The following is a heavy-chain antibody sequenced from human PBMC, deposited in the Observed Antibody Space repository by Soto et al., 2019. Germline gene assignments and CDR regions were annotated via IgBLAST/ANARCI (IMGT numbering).Heavy chain of an antibody. D-gene: IGHD7-27*01. V-gene: IGHV2-26*01. CDR3: ARTSTNWDFDY. CDR2: IFSNDEK. J-gene: IGHJ4*02. Sequence: PTLVNPTETLTLACTVSGFSLSNARMGVSWIRQPPGKALEWLAHIFSNDEKSYSTSLKSRLTISKDTSKSQVVLTMTNMDPVDTATYYCARTSTNWDFDYWGQGTLVTSPQ. CDR1: GFSLSNARMG.